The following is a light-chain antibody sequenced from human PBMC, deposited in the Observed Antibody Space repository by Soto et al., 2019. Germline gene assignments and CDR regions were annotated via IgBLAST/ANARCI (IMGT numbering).Light chain of an antibody. CDR1: SSDVGGYNY. CDR2: EVS. V-gene: IGLV2-8*01. J-gene: IGLJ1*01. CDR3: SSYAGSNNFV. Sequence: QSALTQPPSASGSPGQSVTISCTGTSSDVGGYNYVSWYQQHPGKAPKPMIYEVSKRPSGVPDRFSGSNSGNTASLTVSGLQAEDEADYYCSSYAGSNNFVFGTGTKVTVL.